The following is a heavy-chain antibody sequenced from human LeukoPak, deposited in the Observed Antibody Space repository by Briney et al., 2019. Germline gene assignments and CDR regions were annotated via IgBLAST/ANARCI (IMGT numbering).Heavy chain of an antibody. CDR2: ISWNSGSI. V-gene: IGHV3-9*03. Sequence: PGGFLRLSCAASGFTFDDYAMHWVRQAPGKGLEWVSGISWNSGSIGYADSVKGRFTISRDNAKNSLYLQMNSLRAEDMALYYCAKVAKGYYYYYYMDVWGKGTTVTVSS. CDR1: GFTFDDYA. J-gene: IGHJ6*03. CDR3: AKVAKGYYYYYYMDV.